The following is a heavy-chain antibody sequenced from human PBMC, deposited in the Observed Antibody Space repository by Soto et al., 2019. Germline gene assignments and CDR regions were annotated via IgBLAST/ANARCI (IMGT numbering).Heavy chain of an antibody. CDR1: GASISSYY. CDR3: ARDTRSYDSSGYFYFDY. J-gene: IGHJ4*02. D-gene: IGHD3-22*01. CDR2: IHYSGST. V-gene: IGHV4-59*01. Sequence: NPSETLSLTCTVSGASISSYYWNWIRQTPGKGLEWIGYIHYSGSTDHHPSLKSRVTISVGTSRNQFSLKLSSVTAADTAVYYCARDTRSYDSSGYFYFDYWGQGALVTVSS.